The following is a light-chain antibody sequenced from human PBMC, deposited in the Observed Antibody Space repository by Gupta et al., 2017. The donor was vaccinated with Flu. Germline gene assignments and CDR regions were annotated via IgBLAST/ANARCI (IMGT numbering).Light chain of an antibody. Sequence: QSVPTQPPSASGTPGQRVTIPCSRSSSNIGSNTVNWYQQLPGTAPKLLIYSNNQRPSGVPDRFSGSKSGTSASLAISGLQSEDEADYYCAAWDDSLNGPVFGGGTKLTVL. CDR1: SSNIGSNT. CDR3: AAWDDSLNGPV. CDR2: SNN. J-gene: IGLJ3*02. V-gene: IGLV1-44*01.